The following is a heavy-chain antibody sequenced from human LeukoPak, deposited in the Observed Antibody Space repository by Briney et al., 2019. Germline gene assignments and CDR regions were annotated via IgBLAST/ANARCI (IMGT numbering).Heavy chain of an antibody. CDR2: LYSGGQT. Sequence: GGSLRLSCAASGFTVTSSYMSWVRQAPGKGLGWVAVLYSGGQTYYAGSVRGRFTISRDASKNTLYLQMNSLRAEDTAEYYCARARCDTCGYGSWGQGTLVTVSS. D-gene: IGHD5-12*01. CDR1: GFTVTSSY. V-gene: IGHV3-66*02. CDR3: ARARCDTCGYGS. J-gene: IGHJ5*02.